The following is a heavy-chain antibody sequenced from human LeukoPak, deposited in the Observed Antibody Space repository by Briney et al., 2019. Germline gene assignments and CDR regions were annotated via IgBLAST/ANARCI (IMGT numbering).Heavy chain of an antibody. CDR2: SDGGGSST. J-gene: IGHJ4*01. D-gene: IGHD3-22*01. CDR1: GFTFSNHW. Sequence: GGSLRLSCAASGFTFSNHWMHWVRQVPGKGLVWVSRSDGGGSSTSYADSVKGRFSISRDNAKSTLYLQMNSLTVEDTAVYYCARGPGSSGGAYVGDYWGRGTLVTVSS. V-gene: IGHV3-74*01. CDR3: ARGPGSSGGAYVGDY.